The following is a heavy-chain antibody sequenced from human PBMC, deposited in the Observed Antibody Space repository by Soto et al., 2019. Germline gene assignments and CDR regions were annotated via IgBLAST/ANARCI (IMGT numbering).Heavy chain of an antibody. V-gene: IGHV2-5*02. Sequence: QITLKESGPTLVKPTQTLTLTCTFSGFSLRTSGVGVGWIRQPPGKALEWLALIYWDDDKRYSPSLKSRLTITKDTSKNQVVLTMTNMDPVDTATYYCAHSRPMVYAIGWFDPWGQGTLVTVSS. D-gene: IGHD2-8*01. CDR3: AHSRPMVYAIGWFDP. CDR2: IYWDDDK. CDR1: GFSLRTSGVG. J-gene: IGHJ5*02.